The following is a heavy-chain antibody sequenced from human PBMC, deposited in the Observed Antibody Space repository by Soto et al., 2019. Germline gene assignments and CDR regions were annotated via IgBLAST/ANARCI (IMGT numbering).Heavy chain of an antibody. Sequence: GGSLRLSCAASGFTFSSYSMNWVRQASGKGLEWVSSISSSSSYIYYADSVKGRFTISRDNAKNSLYLQMNSLRAEDTAVYYCARGEPAARGWFDPWGQGTLVTVSS. D-gene: IGHD2-2*01. CDR1: GFTFSSYS. CDR3: ARGEPAARGWFDP. CDR2: ISSSSSYI. J-gene: IGHJ5*02. V-gene: IGHV3-21*01.